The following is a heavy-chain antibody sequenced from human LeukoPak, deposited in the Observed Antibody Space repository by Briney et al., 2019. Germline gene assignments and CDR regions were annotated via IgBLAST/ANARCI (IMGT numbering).Heavy chain of an antibody. CDR3: ARDQTSITFGGVIVSGAFDI. Sequence: SETLSLPCLVLGGSISRGGSYWSWIRKHPGKGLEGFGSIYYSGSTYYNPSLKSRVTISVDTSKNQFSLKLSSVTAADTAVYYCARDQTSITFGGVIVSGAFDIWGQGTMVTVSS. J-gene: IGHJ3*02. V-gene: IGHV4-31*03. D-gene: IGHD3-16*02. CDR1: GGSISRGGSY. CDR2: IYYSGST.